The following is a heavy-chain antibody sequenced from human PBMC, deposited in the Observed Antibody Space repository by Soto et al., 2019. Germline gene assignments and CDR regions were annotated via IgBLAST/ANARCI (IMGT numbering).Heavy chain of an antibody. CDR3: ARSPAYGDYANLDT. J-gene: IGHJ5*02. Sequence: SGTRSLTCTVCGESVRKYYWNWSRKPAGKGLEWIGRIYTTRSPNYNPSLKSRVTMSVDTSKNQFSLKLNLSSVTAADTAVYYCARSPAYGDYANLDTWGQGTLVTVSS. V-gene: IGHV4-4*07. D-gene: IGHD4-17*01. CDR1: GESVRKYY. CDR2: IYTTRSP.